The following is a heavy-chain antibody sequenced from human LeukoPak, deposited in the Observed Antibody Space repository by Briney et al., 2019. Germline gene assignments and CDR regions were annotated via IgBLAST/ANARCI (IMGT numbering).Heavy chain of an antibody. J-gene: IGHJ4*02. CDR3: ARHYSRRGKDGHNYPDY. CDR2: IYYSGST. Sequence: PSETLSLTCTVSGGSISSSSYYWGWIRQPPGKGLEWIGSIYYSGSTYYSPSLKSRVTISVDTSKNQFSLKLSSVTAADTAVYYCARHYSRRGKDGHNYPDYWGQGTLVTVSS. CDR1: GGSISSSSYY. D-gene: IGHD5-24*01. V-gene: IGHV4-39*01.